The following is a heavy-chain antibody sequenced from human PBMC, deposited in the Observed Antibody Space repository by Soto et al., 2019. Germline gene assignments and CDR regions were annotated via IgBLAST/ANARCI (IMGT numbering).Heavy chain of an antibody. CDR2: IYPGDSDT. V-gene: IGHV5-51*01. CDR3: ARHPEVEYYYDSSGFDY. J-gene: IGHJ4*02. D-gene: IGHD3-22*01. Sequence: GESLKISCKGSGYSFTSYWIGWVRQMPGKGLEWMGIIYPGDSDTRYSPSFQGQVTISADKSISTAYLQWSSLKASDTAMYYCARHPEVEYYYDSSGFDYWGQGTTVTVSS. CDR1: GYSFTSYW.